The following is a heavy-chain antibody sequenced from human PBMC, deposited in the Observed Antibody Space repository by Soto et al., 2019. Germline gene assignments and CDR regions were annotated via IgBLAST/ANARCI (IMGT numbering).Heavy chain of an antibody. J-gene: IGHJ2*01. CDR2: IIPIFGTA. Sequence: QVQLVQSGAEVKKPGSSVKVSCKASGGTFSSYAISWVRQAPGQGLEWMGGIIPIFGTANYAQKFQGRVTITADESTSTAYMELSSLRSDDTAVYYCARSVGDGYTYWYFDLWGRGTLVTVSS. D-gene: IGHD1-26*01. CDR1: GGTFSSYA. V-gene: IGHV1-69*01. CDR3: ARSVGDGYTYWYFDL.